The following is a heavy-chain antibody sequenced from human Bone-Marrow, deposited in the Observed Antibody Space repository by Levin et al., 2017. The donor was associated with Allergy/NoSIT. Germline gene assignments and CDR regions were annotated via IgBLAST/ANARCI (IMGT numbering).Heavy chain of an antibody. CDR1: GFTFSSYG. CDR3: ARGRYGSGRQTATYYFDY. J-gene: IGHJ4*02. CDR2: IWYDGSNK. V-gene: IGHV3-33*01. D-gene: IGHD3-10*01. Sequence: PGGSLRLSCAASGFTFSSYGMHWVRQAPGKGLEWVAVIWYDGSNKYYADSVKGRFTISRDNSKNTLYLQMNSLRAEDTAVYYCARGRYGSGRQTATYYFDYWGQGTLVTVSS.